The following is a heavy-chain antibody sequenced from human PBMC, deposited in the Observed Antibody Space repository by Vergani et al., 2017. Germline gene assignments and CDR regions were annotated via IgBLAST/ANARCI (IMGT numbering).Heavy chain of an antibody. V-gene: IGHV3-43*01. CDR1: GFNFDDYT. CDR2: IRWDGGST. CDR3: AKDDSSGWYGYFQH. J-gene: IGHJ1*01. Sequence: EVQLVESGGVVVQPGGSLRLSCAASGFNFDDYTMHWVRQAPGKGLEWVSLIRWDGGSTYYADSVKGRFTISRDNSKNSLYLQMNSLRTEDTALYYCAKDDSSGWYGYFQHWGQGTLVTVSS. D-gene: IGHD6-19*01.